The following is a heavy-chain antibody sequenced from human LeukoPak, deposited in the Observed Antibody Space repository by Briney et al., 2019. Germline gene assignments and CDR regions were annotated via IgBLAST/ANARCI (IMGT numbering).Heavy chain of an antibody. Sequence: SETLSLTCTVSGGSISSYYWSWIRQPPGKGLEWIGYIYYSGSTNYNPSLKSRVTISVDTSKNQFSLKLSSVTAADTAVYYCARTMVRGGIGSWFDPWGQGTLVTVSS. D-gene: IGHD3-10*01. J-gene: IGHJ5*02. CDR1: GGSISSYY. V-gene: IGHV4-59*08. CDR2: IYYSGST. CDR3: ARTMVRGGIGSWFDP.